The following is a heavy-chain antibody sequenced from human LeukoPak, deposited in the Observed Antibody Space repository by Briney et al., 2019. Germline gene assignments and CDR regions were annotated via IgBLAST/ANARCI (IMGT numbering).Heavy chain of an antibody. Sequence: SETLSLTCTVSGGSISSYYWSWIRQPPGKGLEWIGYIYYSGSTNYNPSLKSRVTISVDTSKNQFSLKLSSVTAADTAVYYCARAHVGSGGSHDYWGQGTLVTVSS. V-gene: IGHV4-59*01. J-gene: IGHJ4*02. CDR3: ARAHVGSGGSHDY. D-gene: IGHD3-10*01. CDR2: IYYSGST. CDR1: GGSISSYY.